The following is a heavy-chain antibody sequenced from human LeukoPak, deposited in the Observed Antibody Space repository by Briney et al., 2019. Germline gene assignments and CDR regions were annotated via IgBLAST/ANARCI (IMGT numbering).Heavy chain of an antibody. D-gene: IGHD3-22*01. CDR3: AKDRYYDNSGNHFESEK. V-gene: IGHV3-7*03. CDR1: GVSFSSSW. CDR2: IKQDGSEK. J-gene: IGHJ1*01. Sequence: GGSLRLSCAGYGVSFSSSWMTWVRQAPGKGLEWVASIKQDGSEKYYVDSVKGRLTVSRDNAKNSLFLQMNNLRAEDTAVYYCAKDRYYDNSGNHFESEKWGQGTLVTVSS.